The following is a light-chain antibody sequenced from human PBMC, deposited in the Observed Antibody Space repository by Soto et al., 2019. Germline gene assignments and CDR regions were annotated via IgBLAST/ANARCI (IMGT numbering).Light chain of an antibody. J-gene: IGKJ5*01. CDR1: QGISTL. V-gene: IGKV1-13*02. Sequence: AIQLTQSPSSLSSSVGDRVTITCGASQGISTLLAWYQQKPGKAPKVLIYESSLLQSGVPSRFSGSGSGTDFTLTISSLKTEDFATYYCQHFKSFPITFGQGTRLEIK. CDR2: ESS. CDR3: QHFKSFPIT.